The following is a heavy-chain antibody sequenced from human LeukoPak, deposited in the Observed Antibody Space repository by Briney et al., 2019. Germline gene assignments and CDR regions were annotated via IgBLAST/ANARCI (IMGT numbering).Heavy chain of an antibody. D-gene: IGHD3-22*01. V-gene: IGHV4-59*01. CDR2: IYYSGST. Sequence: NPSETLSLTCTVSGGSISSYYWSWIRQPPGKGLEWIGYIYYSGSTNYNPSLKSRVTISVDTSKNQFSLKLSSVTAADTAVYYCASARYYYDSSGYRDWGQGTLVTVSS. J-gene: IGHJ4*02. CDR3: ASARYYYDSSGYRD. CDR1: GGSISSYY.